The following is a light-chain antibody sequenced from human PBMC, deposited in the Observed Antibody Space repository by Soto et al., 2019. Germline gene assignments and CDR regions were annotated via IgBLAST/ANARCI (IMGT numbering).Light chain of an antibody. J-gene: IGKJ2*01. CDR3: MQGTHWPFT. CDR1: QSLLHITGETF. Sequence: DVVMTQTPLSLSVAPGQPASISCKSSQSLLHITGETFLFWYLQKPGQSPQLLIYEVSTRVSGVPDRFSGSGSGTDFTLRISRVEAEDVGVYFCMQGTHWPFTFGQGTKLEIK. CDR2: EVS. V-gene: IGKV2-29*03.